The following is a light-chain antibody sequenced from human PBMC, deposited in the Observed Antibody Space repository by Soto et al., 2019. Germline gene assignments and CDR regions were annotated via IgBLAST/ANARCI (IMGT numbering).Light chain of an antibody. Sequence: EVVMTQSPATLSVSPGERATLSCRASQGVSSNFAWYQQNPGQAPRLLIYGASTGATGIPPRFSGSGSGTECTLTIRSQQSEDFAVYYYQQYNNWLPWTFGQGTKVEIK. CDR1: QGVSSN. J-gene: IGKJ1*01. V-gene: IGKV3-15*01. CDR3: QQYNNWLPWT. CDR2: GAS.